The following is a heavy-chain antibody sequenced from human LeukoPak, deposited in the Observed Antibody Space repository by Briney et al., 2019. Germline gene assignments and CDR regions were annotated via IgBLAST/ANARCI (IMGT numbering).Heavy chain of an antibody. D-gene: IGHD2-15*01. V-gene: IGHV4-59*01. J-gene: IGHJ4*02. Sequence: SETLSLTCTVSGSSITSYYWSWVRQPPGKGLEGIGYIFHSESTNYNPSLKSRATISVDTSKTQFSLRLSSVTAADTAVYYCARDLLLRGLDYWGQGTLVTVSS. CDR1: GSSITSYY. CDR3: ARDLLLRGLDY. CDR2: IFHSEST.